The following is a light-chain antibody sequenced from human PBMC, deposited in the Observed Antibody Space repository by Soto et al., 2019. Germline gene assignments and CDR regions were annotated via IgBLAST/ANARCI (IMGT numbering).Light chain of an antibody. CDR3: FSFTTTSTHV. V-gene: IGLV2-14*01. CDR1: SSDIGAYDY. J-gene: IGLJ1*01. Sequence: QSARTQPASLSGSPGQSITISCTGTSSDIGAYDYVSWFQQHPGKAPKLMISEVNNRPSGVSNRFSGSKSGNTAYLTISGLQVEDEAEHFCFSFTTTSTHVFGTGTKVTVL. CDR2: EVN.